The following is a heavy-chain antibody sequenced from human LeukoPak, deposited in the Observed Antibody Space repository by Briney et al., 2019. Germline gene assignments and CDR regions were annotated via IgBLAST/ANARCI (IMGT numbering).Heavy chain of an antibody. Sequence: GGPLRLSCAASGFTFSNAWMSWVRQAPGKGLEWVGRIKSKTDGGTTDYAAPVKGRFTISRDDSKNTLYLQMNSLKTEDTAVYYCTSHYGSGSVDAFDIWGQGTMVTVSS. V-gene: IGHV3-15*01. CDR1: GFTFSNAW. CDR3: TSHYGSGSVDAFDI. D-gene: IGHD3-10*01. CDR2: IKSKTDGGTT. J-gene: IGHJ3*02.